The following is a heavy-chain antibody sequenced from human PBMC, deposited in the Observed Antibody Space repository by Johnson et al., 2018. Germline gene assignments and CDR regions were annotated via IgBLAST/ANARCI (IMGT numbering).Heavy chain of an antibody. CDR2: ISSEGRTI. CDR3: ARDAHYYFYYYVDI. CDR1: GFSFSSYV. Sequence: QLVESGGGVVQPGRSLKVSCAASGFSFSSYVMHWVRQAPGKGLEWVAGISSEGRTIFYADSVKGRFTISRDNSRNTVDLQMNSLRAEDTAMYYCARDAHYYFYYYVDIWGKGTTVTV. V-gene: IGHV3-30*03. J-gene: IGHJ6*03.